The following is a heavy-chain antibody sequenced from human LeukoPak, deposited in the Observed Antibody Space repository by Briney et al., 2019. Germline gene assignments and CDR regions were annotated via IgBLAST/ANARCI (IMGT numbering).Heavy chain of an antibody. J-gene: IGHJ5*02. V-gene: IGHV4-34*01. CDR3: ARGDDYQNWFDP. Sequence: SETLSLTCAVYGGSFSGYYWSWIRQPPGKGLEWIGEIHHSGSTNYNPSLKSRITISLDTSNNQFSLKLTSVTAADTAVYFCARGDDYQNWFDPWGQGTLVTVSS. CDR1: GGSFSGYY. D-gene: IGHD4-11*01. CDR2: IHHSGST.